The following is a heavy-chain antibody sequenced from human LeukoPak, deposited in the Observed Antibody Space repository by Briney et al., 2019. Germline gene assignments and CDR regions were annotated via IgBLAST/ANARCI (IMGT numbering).Heavy chain of an antibody. CDR3: ARVNTAMVVGGYYYYMDV. V-gene: IGHV1-69*13. J-gene: IGHJ6*03. CDR1: GGTFISYA. D-gene: IGHD5-18*01. Sequence: SVKVSCKASGGTFISYAISWVRQAPGQGLEWMGGIIPIFGTANYAQKFQGRVTITADESTSTAYMELSSLRSEDTAVYYCARVNTAMVVGGYYYYMDVWGKGTTVTVSS. CDR2: IIPIFGTA.